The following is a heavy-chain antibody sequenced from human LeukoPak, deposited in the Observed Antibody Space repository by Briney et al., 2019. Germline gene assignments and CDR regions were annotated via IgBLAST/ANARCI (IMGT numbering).Heavy chain of an antibody. CDR2: IAYDGSRA. D-gene: IGHD1-14*01. CDR1: GFTFCGYG. Sequence: GGSLRLSCAGSGFTFCGYGMHWFRQTPGKGLEWVAFIAYDGSRAFSADSVKGRFTISRDNSKNTMSVQMGDLRAEDTAVYYCTRYNNDHFDYWGQGTLVTVSS. CDR3: TRYNNDHFDY. V-gene: IGHV3-33*08. J-gene: IGHJ4*02.